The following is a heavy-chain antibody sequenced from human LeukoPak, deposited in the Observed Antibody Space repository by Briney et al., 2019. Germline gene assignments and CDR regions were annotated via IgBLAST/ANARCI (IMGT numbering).Heavy chain of an antibody. J-gene: IGHJ3*02. CDR3: AREGRQLWHDAFDI. Sequence: GGSLRLSCAASGFTFSSYSMNWVRQAPGKGLEWVSSISSSSSYIYYADSVKGRFTISRDNAKNSLYLQMNSLRAEDTAVYYCAREGRQLWHDAFDIWGQGTMVIVSS. D-gene: IGHD5-18*01. CDR1: GFTFSSYS. CDR2: ISSSSSYI. V-gene: IGHV3-21*01.